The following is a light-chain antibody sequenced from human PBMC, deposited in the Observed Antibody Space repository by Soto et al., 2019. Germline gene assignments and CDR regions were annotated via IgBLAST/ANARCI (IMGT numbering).Light chain of an antibody. V-gene: IGLV2-14*03. J-gene: IGLJ1*01. CDR2: DVT. Sequence: QSVLTQPASGSGSPGQSITISCTGTSSEIGAYNYVSWYQQHPGKAPKLIIYDVTNRPAGVSSRFSASKSDNTASLTISVLQPEDEADYHCSSYTTSNARQIVFGTGTKVTVL. CDR1: SSEIGAYNY. CDR3: SSYTTSNARQIV.